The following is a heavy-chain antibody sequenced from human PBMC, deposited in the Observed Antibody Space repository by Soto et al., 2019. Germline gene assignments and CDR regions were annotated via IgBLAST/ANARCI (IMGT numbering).Heavy chain of an antibody. CDR2: ISRSGGST. CDR1: GFTFTTYA. CDR3: AKDFGHFDILTGYPTFDH. V-gene: IGHV3-23*01. Sequence: EVQLLESGGGLVQPGGSLRLSCAASGFTFTTYAMSWVRQAPGKGLEWVSAISRSGGSTYYADSVKGRFAISRDNSNNTLYLEMTSQIAEDTAVYHCAKDFGHFDILTGYPTFDHWCQGTLVTVSS. D-gene: IGHD3-9*01. J-gene: IGHJ4*02.